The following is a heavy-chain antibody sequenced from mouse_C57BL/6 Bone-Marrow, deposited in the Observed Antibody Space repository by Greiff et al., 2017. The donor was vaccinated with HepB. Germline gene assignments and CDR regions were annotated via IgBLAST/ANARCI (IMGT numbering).Heavy chain of an antibody. Sequence: EVKLLESGGGLVQPGGSMKLSCVASGFTFSNYWMNWVRQSPEKGLEWVAQIRLKSDNYATHYAVSVKGRFTISSDDSKSSVYLQMNNLRADDTGIYYCTVWDEDFDYWGQGTTLTVSS. CDR2: IRLKSDNYAT. CDR1: GFTFSNYW. CDR3: TVWDEDFDY. V-gene: IGHV6-3*01. J-gene: IGHJ2*01. D-gene: IGHD4-1*01.